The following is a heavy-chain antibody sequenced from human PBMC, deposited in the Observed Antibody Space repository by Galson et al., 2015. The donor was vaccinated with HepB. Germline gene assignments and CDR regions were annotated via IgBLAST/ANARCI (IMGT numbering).Heavy chain of an antibody. V-gene: IGHV6-1*01. CDR3: ARGSTDLGGD. J-gene: IGHJ4*02. CDR1: GDSVSSNSGA. CDR2: TYYRSKWFN. D-gene: IGHD1-26*01. Sequence: CAISGDSVSSNSGAWNWIRQSPSRGLEWLGRTYYRSKWFNDYAVSVKSRITINPDTSKNQFSLHLNSVTPDDTAVYYCARGSTDLGGDWGQGTLVTVSS.